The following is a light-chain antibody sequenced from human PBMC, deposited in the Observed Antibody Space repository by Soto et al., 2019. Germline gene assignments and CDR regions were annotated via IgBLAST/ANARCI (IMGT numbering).Light chain of an antibody. CDR1: NSDVGTHNL. Sequence: HSSLAQPAAVVGSPGQSITISCTGTNSDVGTHNLVSWYQQHPGKAPKLIIYEGTKRPSGVSNRFSGSKSGNTASLTISGLQAEAEADYYCCSYALLFGTGTKVTVL. CDR3: CSYALL. CDR2: EGT. J-gene: IGLJ1*01. V-gene: IGLV2-23*01.